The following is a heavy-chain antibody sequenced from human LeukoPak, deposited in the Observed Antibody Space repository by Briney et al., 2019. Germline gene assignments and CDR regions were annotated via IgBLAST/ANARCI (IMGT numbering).Heavy chain of an antibody. CDR2: IWNDGITE. J-gene: IGHJ4*02. D-gene: IGHD6-13*01. CDR3: AREGIPAPVPVPYYFDS. Sequence: SGGSLRLSCAASGFTFSSYAMSWVRQAPGKGLEWVALIWNDGITEWYADSVQGRFTISRDNSKKTLYLQMNSLRAEDTAVYFCAREGIPAPVPVPYYFDSWGQGTLVTVSS. V-gene: IGHV3-33*08. CDR1: GFTFSSYA.